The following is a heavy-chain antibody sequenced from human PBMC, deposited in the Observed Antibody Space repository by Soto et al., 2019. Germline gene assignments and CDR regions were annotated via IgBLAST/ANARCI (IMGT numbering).Heavy chain of an antibody. Sequence: QVQLVESGGGVVQPGTSLRLSCEASGFTFSRYGMHWVRQAPGKGLEWVAFIWFDGSKKYYGDSVKGRFTISRDTSKNTLYLQMSSLRAEDTGVYYCAIPYYDSSDYYYTQRCGYFQHCGQGTLVTVSS. D-gene: IGHD3-22*01. CDR1: GFTFSRYG. CDR2: IWFDGSKK. J-gene: IGHJ1*01. V-gene: IGHV3-33*01. CDR3: AIPYYDSSDYYYTQRCGYFQH.